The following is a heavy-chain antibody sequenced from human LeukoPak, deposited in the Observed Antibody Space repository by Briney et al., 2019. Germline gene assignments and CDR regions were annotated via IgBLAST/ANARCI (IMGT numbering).Heavy chain of an antibody. V-gene: IGHV4-59*01. CDR3: TSGGMVSGDF. Sequence: PSETLSLTCTVSGGSINSYYWSWIRQPAGKGLEWIGYIYYSGSTSYNPSLNSRVTISRDTSKNQFSLNLRSVTAADTAVYYCTSGGMVSGDFWGHGTLVTVSS. J-gene: IGHJ4*01. CDR2: IYYSGST. CDR1: GGSINSYY. D-gene: IGHD2-8*01.